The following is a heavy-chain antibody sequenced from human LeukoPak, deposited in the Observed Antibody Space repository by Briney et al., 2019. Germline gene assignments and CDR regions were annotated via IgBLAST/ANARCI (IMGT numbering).Heavy chain of an antibody. CDR3: AGARGDMDAFDI. V-gene: IGHV3-48*03. CDR1: GFIFNNYE. J-gene: IGHJ3*02. CDR2: ISSSGDTI. Sequence: GGSLRLSCAASGFIFNNYEMNWVRQAPGKGLKWVSYISSSGDTIYYEDSVKGRFTISRDIAKNSLYLQMNSLRAEDTAVYYCAGARGDMDAFDIWGQGTMVTVSS. D-gene: IGHD2-15*01.